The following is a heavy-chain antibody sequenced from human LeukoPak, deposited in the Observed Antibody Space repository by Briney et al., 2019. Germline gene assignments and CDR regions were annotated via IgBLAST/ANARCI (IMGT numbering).Heavy chain of an antibody. J-gene: IGHJ4*02. Sequence: GGSLRLSGAASGFTFSSNGMHWVRQAPGKGLEWVAVISHDGSDKYYGDSVKGRFSISRDNSKNTLYLQMNSLRAEDTALYYCARDRSSSWAVDYWGQGTLLTVSS. CDR1: GFTFSSNG. CDR3: ARDRSSSWAVDY. CDR2: ISHDGSDK. D-gene: IGHD6-13*01. V-gene: IGHV3-30*03.